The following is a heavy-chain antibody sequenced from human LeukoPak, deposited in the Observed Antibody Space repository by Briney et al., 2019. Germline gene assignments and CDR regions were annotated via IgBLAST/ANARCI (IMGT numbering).Heavy chain of an antibody. V-gene: IGHV3-7*01. CDR1: GFTFSRYW. D-gene: IGHD5-24*01. CDR3: ARGLATTARRTYWFDP. Sequence: GGSLRLSCAASGFTFSRYWMSWVRQAPGKGLEWVANIKEDGSEKYYVDSVKGRLTISRDNAKNSLYLQMNSLRAEDTAVYYCARGLATTARRTYWFDPWGQGTLVTVSS. CDR2: IKEDGSEK. J-gene: IGHJ5*02.